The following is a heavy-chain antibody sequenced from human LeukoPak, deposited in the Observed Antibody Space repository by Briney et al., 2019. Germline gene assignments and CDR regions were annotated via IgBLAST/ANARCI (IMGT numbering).Heavy chain of an antibody. CDR2: ISGSGTTI. Sequence: PGGSLRLSCVASGFTISPYEMNWLRQSPGKGLEWVSYISGSGTTIYYADSVKGRFTISRDNADNSLYLQMSSLRAEDTAVYYCARSVQWLPYWGQGTLVTVSS. D-gene: IGHD6-19*01. J-gene: IGHJ4*02. V-gene: IGHV3-48*03. CDR3: ARSVQWLPY. CDR1: GFTISPYE.